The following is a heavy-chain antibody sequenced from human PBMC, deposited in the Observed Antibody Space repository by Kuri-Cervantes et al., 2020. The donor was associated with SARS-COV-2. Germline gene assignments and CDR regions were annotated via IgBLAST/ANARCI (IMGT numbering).Heavy chain of an antibody. CDR1: GFTFDDYA. J-gene: IGHJ6*02. CDR2: ISWDGGST. V-gene: IGHV3-43D*04. Sequence: LSLTCAASGFTFDDYAMHWVRQAPGKGLEWVSLISWDGGSTYYADSVKGRFTISRENAKNSLYLQMNSLRAEDTAVYYCAKYILTGYYPRPSYYGMDVWGQGTTVTVSS. D-gene: IGHD3-9*01. CDR3: AKYILTGYYPRPSYYGMDV.